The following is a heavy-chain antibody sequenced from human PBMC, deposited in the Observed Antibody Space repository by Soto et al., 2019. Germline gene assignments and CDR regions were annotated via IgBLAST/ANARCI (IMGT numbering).Heavy chain of an antibody. CDR3: ANEPTPYSSSWYNSGP. CDR2: ISGSGDNT. CDR1: GFTFSSYA. D-gene: IGHD6-13*01. Sequence: QPGGSLRLSYAASGFTFSSYAMTWVRQAPGKGLEWVSAISGSGDNTYYADSVKGRFTISRDNSKNTLYLQMNSLRAEDTAVYYCANEPTPYSSSWYNSGPWGQGT. V-gene: IGHV3-23*01. J-gene: IGHJ5*02.